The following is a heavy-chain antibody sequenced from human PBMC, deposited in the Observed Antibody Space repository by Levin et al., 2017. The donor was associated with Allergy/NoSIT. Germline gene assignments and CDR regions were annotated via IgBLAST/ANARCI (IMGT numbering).Heavy chain of an antibody. CDR3: ARQRYSSGWLTNWFDP. CDR1: GGSISSSSYY. CDR2: IYYSGST. D-gene: IGHD6-19*01. Sequence: ASETLSLTCTVSGGSISSSSYYWGWIRQPPGKGLEWIGSIYYSGSTYYNPSLKSRVTISVDTSKNQFSLKLSSVTAADTAVYYCARQRYSSGWLTNWFDPWGQGTLVTVSS. J-gene: IGHJ5*02. V-gene: IGHV4-39*01.